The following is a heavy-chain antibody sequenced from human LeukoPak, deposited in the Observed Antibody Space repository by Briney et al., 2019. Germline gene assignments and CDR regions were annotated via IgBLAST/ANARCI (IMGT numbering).Heavy chain of an antibody. CDR3: ARGSRTRTTRGSAEF. Sequence: ASVKVSRKTSGYTFTGYCVTWVGQAPGQGLEWMGWISADNGNTNYTQKLQGRVTMTTDTSTSTAYMELRSLRSDDTAVYYCARGSRTRTTRGSAEFWAQGTLVTVSS. CDR1: GYTFTGYC. J-gene: IGHJ4*02. D-gene: IGHD1-1*01. CDR2: ISADNGNT. V-gene: IGHV1-18*01.